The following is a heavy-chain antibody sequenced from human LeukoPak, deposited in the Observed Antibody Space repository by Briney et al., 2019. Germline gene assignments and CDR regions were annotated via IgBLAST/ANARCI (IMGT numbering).Heavy chain of an antibody. CDR1: GFTFDDYG. D-gene: IGHD5-18*01. J-gene: IGHJ4*02. CDR3: ARDLKGYSYVLGAVDY. V-gene: IGHV3-20*04. CDR2: INWNGGST. Sequence: GGSQRLSCAASGFTFDDYGMSWVRQAPGKGLEWVSGINWNGGSTGYADSVKGRFTISRDNAKNSLYLQMNSLRAEDTALYYCARDLKGYSYVLGAVDYWGQGTLVTVSS.